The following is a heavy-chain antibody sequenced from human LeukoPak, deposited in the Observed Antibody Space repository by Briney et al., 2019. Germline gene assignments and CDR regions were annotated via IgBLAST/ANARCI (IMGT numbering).Heavy chain of an antibody. CDR2: ISGSGGST. CDR3: VTLGVGVVVITTGDFDY. Sequence: PGGSLRLSCAASGFTFDDYGMSWVRQAPGKGLEWVSAISGSGGSTYYADSVKGRFTISRDNSKNTLYLQMNSLRAEDTAVYYCVTLGVGVVVITTGDFDYWGQGTLVTVSS. V-gene: IGHV3-23*01. CDR1: GFTFDDYG. J-gene: IGHJ4*02. D-gene: IGHD3-22*01.